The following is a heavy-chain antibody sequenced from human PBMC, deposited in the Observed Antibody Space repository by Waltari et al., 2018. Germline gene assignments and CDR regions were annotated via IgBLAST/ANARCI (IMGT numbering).Heavy chain of an antibody. CDR2: IYTRGTT. Sequence: QVQLQESGPGLVKPSETLSLTCTVSRGSITNYYWNWIRQPSGKGLEWIGRIYTRGTTNYNPSLKSRVTMSVDTSKNQFSLKLSSVTAADTAVYYCARDPTWNWYFDLWGRGTLVTVSS. D-gene: IGHD3-3*01. CDR3: ARDPTWNWYFDL. V-gene: IGHV4-4*07. CDR1: RGSITNYY. J-gene: IGHJ2*01.